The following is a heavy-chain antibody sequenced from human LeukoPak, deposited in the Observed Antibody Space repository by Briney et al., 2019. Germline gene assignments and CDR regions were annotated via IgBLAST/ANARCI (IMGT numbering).Heavy chain of an antibody. D-gene: IGHD2-2*02. CDR2: ISSSSYI. V-gene: IGHV3-21*01. CDR3: ARDYCSSTSCYIFWFDP. CDR1: GFTFSSYS. J-gene: IGHJ5*02. Sequence: GSLRLSCAASGFTFSSYSMNWVRQAPGKGLEWVSSISSSSYIYYADSVKGRFTISRDNAKNSLYLQMNSLRAEDTAVYYCARDYCSSTSCYIFWFDPWGQGTLVTVSS.